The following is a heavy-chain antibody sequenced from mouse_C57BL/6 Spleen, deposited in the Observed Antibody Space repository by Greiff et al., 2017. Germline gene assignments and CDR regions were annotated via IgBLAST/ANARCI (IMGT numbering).Heavy chain of an antibody. Sequence: QVQLQQPGAELVKPGASVKLSCKASGYTFTSYWMHWVKQRPGRGLEWIGRIDPTSGGTKYNEKFKSKATLTVDKPSSTAYMQLSSLTSEDAAVYYCARWGITTVVAPDFGYWGQGTTLTVAS. J-gene: IGHJ2*01. CDR2: IDPTSGGT. CDR3: ARWGITTVVAPDFGY. V-gene: IGHV1-62-3*01. D-gene: IGHD1-1*01. CDR1: GYTFTSYW.